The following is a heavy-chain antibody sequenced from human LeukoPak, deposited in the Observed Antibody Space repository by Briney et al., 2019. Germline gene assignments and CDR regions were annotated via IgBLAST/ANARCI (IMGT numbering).Heavy chain of an antibody. CDR3: ARVLDYFDSSGYSIDALDI. CDR1: GFTFSEHF. D-gene: IGHD3-22*01. Sequence: RTGGSLRLSCTASGFTFSEHFMEWVRQAPGKGLEWVGRIRRKANSYSTSYAASVKGRFTISRDDSKNSLYLQMNNLKIEDTAVYCCARVLDYFDSSGYSIDALDIWGQGTMVTVSS. J-gene: IGHJ3*02. V-gene: IGHV3-72*01. CDR2: IRRKANSYST.